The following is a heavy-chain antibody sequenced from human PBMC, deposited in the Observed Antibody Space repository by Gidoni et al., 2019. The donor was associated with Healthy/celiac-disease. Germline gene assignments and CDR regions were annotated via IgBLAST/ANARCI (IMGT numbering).Heavy chain of an antibody. CDR1: GGSISRSNW. J-gene: IGHJ6*02. CDR3: ARDRREWFREYDRYYYYGMDV. V-gene: IGHV4-4*02. D-gene: IGHD3-10*01. CDR2: IYHSGST. Sequence: QVQLQESGPGLVKPSGTLSLTCAVSGGSISRSNWWSWVRQPPGKGLEWIGEIYHSGSTNYNPSLKSRVTISVDKSKNQFSLKLSSVTAADTAVYYCARDRREWFREYDRYYYYGMDVWGQGTTVTVSS.